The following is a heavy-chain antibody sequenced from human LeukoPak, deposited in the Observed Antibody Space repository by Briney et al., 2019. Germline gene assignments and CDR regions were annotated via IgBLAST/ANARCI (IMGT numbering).Heavy chain of an antibody. CDR1: GGSISNGNHY. V-gene: IGHV4-61*02. CDR3: ARAPLRLLEDAFDI. J-gene: IGHJ3*02. Sequence: SETLSLTCTVSGGSISNGNHYWSWIRQPAGKGLEWIGRIYTSGSTKYNPSLKSRVTISVDTSKNQFSLKLSSVTAADTAVYYCARAPLRLLEDAFDIWGQGTMVTVSS. CDR2: IYTSGST. D-gene: IGHD3-3*01.